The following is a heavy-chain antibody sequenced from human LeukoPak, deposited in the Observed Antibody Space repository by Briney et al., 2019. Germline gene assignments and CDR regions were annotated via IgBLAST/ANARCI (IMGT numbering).Heavy chain of an antibody. CDR3: ARVLEYSSSSDY. V-gene: IGHV3-48*01. CDR2: ISSTSDTI. Sequence: GGSLRLSCVASGFTFKSYSMDWVRQAPGKGLQWISYISSTSDTIYYADSLKGRFTISRDNAKNSLYLQIDSLRAEDTAVYYCARVLEYSSSSDYWGQGTLVTVSS. CDR1: GFTFKSYS. D-gene: IGHD6-13*01. J-gene: IGHJ4*02.